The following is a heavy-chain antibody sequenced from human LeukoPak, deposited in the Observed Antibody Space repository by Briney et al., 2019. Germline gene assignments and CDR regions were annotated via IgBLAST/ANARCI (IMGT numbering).Heavy chain of an antibody. J-gene: IGHJ4*02. V-gene: IGHV1-18*01. CDR3: ARSSVLLWFGELPPYYFDY. CDR1: GYTFTSYG. CDR2: ISAYNGNT. D-gene: IGHD3-10*01. Sequence: ASVKVSCKASGYTFTSYGISWVRQAPGQGLEWMGWISAYNGNTNYAHELQSRVTMTTDTSTSTDYMELRSLRSDDTAVYYCARSSVLLWFGELPPYYFDYWGQGTLVTVSS.